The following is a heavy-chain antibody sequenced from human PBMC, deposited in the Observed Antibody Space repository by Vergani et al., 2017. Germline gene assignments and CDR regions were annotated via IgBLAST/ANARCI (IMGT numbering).Heavy chain of an antibody. D-gene: IGHD2-21*01. Sequence: EVMLVQSGAEVKKPGESLKISCKYSESSFISNEIAWVRQMSGKGLQWMGNINPIDSKIAYSPSFQGQAIMSLDKSITTAYLQWRSLKASDTAIYYCTRHVPCGDVACFHFDHWGQGTQVTVSS. V-gene: IGHV5-51*01. J-gene: IGHJ4*02. CDR2: INPIDSKI. CDR1: ESSFISNE. CDR3: TRHVPCGDVACFHFDH.